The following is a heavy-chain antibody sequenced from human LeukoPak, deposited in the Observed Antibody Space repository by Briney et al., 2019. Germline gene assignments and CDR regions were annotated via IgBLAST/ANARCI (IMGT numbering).Heavy chain of an antibody. CDR2: INAGNGNT. Sequence: ASVKVSCKASGYTFTSYAMHWVRQAPGQRLEWMGWINAGNGNTKYSQKFQGRVTITRDTSASTAYMELSSLRSEDTAVYYCARRKYSSGWYSDYYYGMDVWGQGTTVTVSS. CDR3: ARRKYSSGWYSDYYYGMDV. D-gene: IGHD6-19*01. V-gene: IGHV1-3*01. CDR1: GYTFTSYA. J-gene: IGHJ6*02.